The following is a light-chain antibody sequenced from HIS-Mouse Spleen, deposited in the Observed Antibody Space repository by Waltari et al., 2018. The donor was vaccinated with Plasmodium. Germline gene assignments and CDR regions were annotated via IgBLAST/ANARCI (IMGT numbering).Light chain of an antibody. CDR1: HAGVTHGFY. J-gene: IGLJ3*02. CDR2: STS. CDR3: LLYYGGARV. V-gene: IGLV7-43*01. Sequence: QNVVTPESSLPVSPGGTDPPPCPPSHAGVTHGFYPNWSQQKPGHAPTALMYSTSNKHSWPPARFSGSLLGGKAALTLSGVQPEDEAEYYCLLYYGGARVFGGGTKLTVL.